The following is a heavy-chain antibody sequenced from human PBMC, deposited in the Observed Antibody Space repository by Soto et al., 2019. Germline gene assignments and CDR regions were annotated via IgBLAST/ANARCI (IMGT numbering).Heavy chain of an antibody. Sequence: SETLSLTCAVYGGSFSGYYWSWIRQPPGKGLEWIGYIYYSGSTNYNPSLKSRVTISVDTSKNQFSLKLSSVTAADTAVYYCARDDSSSWDWGQGTLVTVSS. J-gene: IGHJ4*02. D-gene: IGHD6-13*01. CDR3: ARDDSSSWD. CDR2: IYYSGST. V-gene: IGHV4-59*01. CDR1: GGSFSGYY.